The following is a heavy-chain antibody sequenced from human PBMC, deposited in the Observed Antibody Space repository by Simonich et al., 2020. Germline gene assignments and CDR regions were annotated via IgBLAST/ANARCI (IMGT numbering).Heavy chain of an antibody. CDR3: ARWAYSSSYFDY. D-gene: IGHD6-6*01. Sequence: QLQLQESVPGLVKPSETLSLTCTVSGGSISSSSYYWGWFRQPPGKGLEWIGSTYYSGSTYYNPSLKSRVTISVDTSKNQFSLKLSSVTAADTAVYYCARWAYSSSYFDYWGQGTLVTVSS. CDR2: TYYSGST. J-gene: IGHJ4*02. V-gene: IGHV4-39*01. CDR1: GGSISSSSYY.